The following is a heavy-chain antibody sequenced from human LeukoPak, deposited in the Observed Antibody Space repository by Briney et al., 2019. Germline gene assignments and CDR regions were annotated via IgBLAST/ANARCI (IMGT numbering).Heavy chain of an antibody. V-gene: IGHV3-7*01. CDR3: ARVSLDIVVVPAAQLADY. CDR1: GFTFSSYW. Sequence: GGSLRLSCAASGFTFSSYWMSWVRQAPGKGLEWVANIKQDGSEKYYVDSVKGRFTISRDNAKNSLYLQMNSLSAEDTAVYYCARVSLDIVVVPAAQLADYWGQGTLVTVSS. D-gene: IGHD2-2*01. J-gene: IGHJ4*02. CDR2: IKQDGSEK.